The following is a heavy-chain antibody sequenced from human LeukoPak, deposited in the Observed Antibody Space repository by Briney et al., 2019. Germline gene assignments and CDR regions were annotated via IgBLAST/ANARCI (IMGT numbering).Heavy chain of an antibody. Sequence: GGSLRLSCAASGFTFSSYSMNWVRQAPGKGLEWVSSISSSSSYIYYADSVKGRFTISRDNAKNSLYLQMNSLRAEDTAVYYCARDSWDYYDSSGYYEFDYWGQGTLVTVSS. D-gene: IGHD3-22*01. CDR2: ISSSSSYI. V-gene: IGHV3-21*01. CDR3: ARDSWDYYDSSGYYEFDY. J-gene: IGHJ4*02. CDR1: GFTFSSYS.